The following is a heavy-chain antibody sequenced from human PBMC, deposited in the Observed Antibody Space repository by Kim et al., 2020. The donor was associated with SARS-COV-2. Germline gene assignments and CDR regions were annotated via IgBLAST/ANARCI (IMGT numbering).Heavy chain of an antibody. CDR3: ARWQHGGPAEYFQH. CDR1: GITFSNFN. V-gene: IGHV3-48*02. D-gene: IGHD2-15*01. J-gene: IGHJ1*01. CDR2: ISTSSTTI. Sequence: GGSLRLSCAASGITFSNFNMNWVRQAPGKGLEWVSYISTSSTTIYYADSVKGRFTISRDNDKNSLYLQINSLRDEDTAVYYCARWQHGGPAEYFQHWGQGTLVTVSS.